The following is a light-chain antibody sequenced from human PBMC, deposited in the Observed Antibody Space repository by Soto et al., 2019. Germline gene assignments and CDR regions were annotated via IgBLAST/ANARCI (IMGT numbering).Light chain of an antibody. CDR2: EVS. CDR3: SSYAGSNNLYV. CDR1: SSDVGGYNY. V-gene: IGLV2-8*01. Sequence: QSALTQPPSASGSPGQSVTISCTGTSSDVGGYNYVSWYQQHPGKAPKLMIYEVSKRPSGVPDRFSGYKSRNTASLTVSGLPAEYEADYYCSSYAGSNNLYVFGTGTKLTV. J-gene: IGLJ1*01.